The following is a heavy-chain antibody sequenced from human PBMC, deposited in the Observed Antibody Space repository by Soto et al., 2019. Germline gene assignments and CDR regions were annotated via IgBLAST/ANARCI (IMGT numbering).Heavy chain of an antibody. CDR1: GHIFSNYW. J-gene: IGHJ3*02. CDR3: ARQRLWGTCVIAVRVHPSHPLKPLSRGLAHPVDI. CDR2: IYPGDSDT. V-gene: IGHV5-51*01. D-gene: IGHD3-16*01. Sequence: GESLKISCKGSGHIFSNYWIGWVRQKPGKGLEWMGIIYPGDSDTRYSPSFQGQVTITVDKSINTAYLQWSRLKASDTAIYYCARQRLWGTCVIAVRVHPSHPLKPLSRGLAHPVDI.